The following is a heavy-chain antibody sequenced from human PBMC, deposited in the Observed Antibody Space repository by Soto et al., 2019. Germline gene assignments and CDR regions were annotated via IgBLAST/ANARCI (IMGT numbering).Heavy chain of an antibody. D-gene: IGHD6-13*01. J-gene: IGHJ6*03. CDR1: GGSISPYY. CDR2: IYYSGNT. V-gene: IGHV4-59*01. CDR3: ARKGAAASYAHYYMDV. Sequence: SETLSLTCTVSGGSISPYYWSWIRQPPGKGLEWIGYIYYSGNTNYNPSLESRVTISVDTSRNRFSLNLTSATAADTAVYYCARKGAAASYAHYYMDVWGRGTAVTVSS.